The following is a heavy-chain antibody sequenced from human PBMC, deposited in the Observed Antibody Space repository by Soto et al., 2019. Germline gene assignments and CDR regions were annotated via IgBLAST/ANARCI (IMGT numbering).Heavy chain of an antibody. J-gene: IGHJ6*02. Sequence: QVQLQESGPGLVKPSGTLSLTCAVSGGSISSNNWWIWVRQPPGKGLEWIGEIDHSGSTNYNPSLKSRVTISVDKSKNQFSLKLSSVTAADTAVYFCAREARMTTLTTDGMDVWGQGTTVTVSS. V-gene: IGHV4-4*02. CDR3: AREARMTTLTTDGMDV. D-gene: IGHD4-4*01. CDR1: GGSISSNNW. CDR2: IDHSGST.